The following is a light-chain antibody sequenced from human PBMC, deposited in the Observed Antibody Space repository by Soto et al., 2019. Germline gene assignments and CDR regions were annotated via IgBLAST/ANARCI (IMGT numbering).Light chain of an antibody. CDR1: QTINTW. V-gene: IGKV1-5*03. CDR3: QQYDTYSGT. Sequence: DIQMTQSPSTLSASVGDRVTITCRASQTINTWLAWYQQKPGKAPKLLIYRASNLVSGVPSRFSGSGSGTEFTLTISSLQPDDFSTYYSQQYDTYSGTFGPGTKVDI. CDR2: RAS. J-gene: IGKJ3*01.